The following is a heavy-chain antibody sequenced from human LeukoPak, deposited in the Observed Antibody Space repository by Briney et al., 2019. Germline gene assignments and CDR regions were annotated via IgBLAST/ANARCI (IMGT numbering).Heavy chain of an antibody. J-gene: IGHJ4*02. Sequence: SETLSLTCTVSGGSISSSSYYWGWIRQPPGKGLEWIGSIYYSGSTYYNPSLKSRVTISVDTSKNQFSLKLSSVTAADTAVYYCARDYSWEPGASRFDYWGQGTLVTVSS. CDR1: GGSISSSSYY. D-gene: IGHD1-26*01. CDR2: IYYSGST. CDR3: ARDYSWEPGASRFDY. V-gene: IGHV4-39*02.